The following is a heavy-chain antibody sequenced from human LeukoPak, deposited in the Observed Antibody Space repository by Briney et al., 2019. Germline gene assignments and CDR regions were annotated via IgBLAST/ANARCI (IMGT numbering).Heavy chain of an antibody. CDR3: ARHRSDGSYPLDY. D-gene: IGHD5-24*01. J-gene: IGHJ4*02. V-gene: IGHV4-59*08. CDR2: IYSTGSA. Sequence: PSETLSLTCTVSGGSISNYYWSRIRQPPGKGLEWIGHIYSTGSATYSPSLKSRVTMSVDKSKNQFSLKLTSVTAADTAVYYCARHRSDGSYPLDYWGQGALVTVSS. CDR1: GGSISNYY.